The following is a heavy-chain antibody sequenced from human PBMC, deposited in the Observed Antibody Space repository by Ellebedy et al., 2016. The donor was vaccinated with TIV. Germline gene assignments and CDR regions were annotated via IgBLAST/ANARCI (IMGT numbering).Heavy chain of an antibody. CDR2: INKDGSAK. D-gene: IGHD6-6*01. J-gene: IGHJ5*01. Sequence: PGGSLRLSCSVSGFTVSDTFMIWVRQAPGKGLQWVANINKDGSAKHYLESLKGRFTISRDNAKNSLNLQLNSLRVDDGAVYYCGRLGTYVADRGLESWGQGTLVTVSS. V-gene: IGHV3-7*03. CDR3: GRLGTYVADRGLES. CDR1: GFTVSDTF.